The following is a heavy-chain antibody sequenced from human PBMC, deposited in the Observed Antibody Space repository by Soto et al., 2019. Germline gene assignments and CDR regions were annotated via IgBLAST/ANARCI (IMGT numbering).Heavy chain of an antibody. D-gene: IGHD2-21*02. V-gene: IGHV3-23*01. J-gene: IGHJ4*02. Sequence: PGGSLRLSCAASGFTFSSYAMSWVRQAPGKGLEWVSAISGSGGSTYYADSVKGRFTISRDNSKNTLYLQMNSLRAEDTAVYYCAKHGVVVTQPGGGIIDYWGQGTPVTVYS. CDR2: ISGSGGST. CDR3: AKHGVVVTQPGGGIIDY. CDR1: GFTFSSYA.